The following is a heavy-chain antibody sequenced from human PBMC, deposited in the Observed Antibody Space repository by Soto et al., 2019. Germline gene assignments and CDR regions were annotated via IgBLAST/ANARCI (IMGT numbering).Heavy chain of an antibody. D-gene: IGHD4-17*01. Sequence: ETLSLACAVYGGSFSGYYWSWIRQPPGKGLECIGEINHSGSTNYNPSLKSRVTISVDTSKNQFSLKLSSVTAADTAVYYCASCTVTTDYYGMDVWGQGTTVTVSS. CDR3: ASCTVTTDYYGMDV. CDR2: INHSGST. V-gene: IGHV4-34*01. J-gene: IGHJ6*02. CDR1: GGSFSGYY.